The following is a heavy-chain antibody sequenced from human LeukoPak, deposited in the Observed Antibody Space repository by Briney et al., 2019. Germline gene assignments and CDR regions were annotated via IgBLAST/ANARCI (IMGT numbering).Heavy chain of an antibody. Sequence: GGSLRLSCGVSGFTFSSYGTHWVRQAPGKGLEWVAFIRYDGSNKNYADSVKGRFTISRDNSKNTLYLQTNSLRAEDTAVYYCAKVYEYGDNDWFDSWGQGTLVTVSS. J-gene: IGHJ5*01. CDR2: IRYDGSNK. CDR3: AKVYEYGDNDWFDS. V-gene: IGHV3-30*02. CDR1: GFTFSSYG. D-gene: IGHD4-17*01.